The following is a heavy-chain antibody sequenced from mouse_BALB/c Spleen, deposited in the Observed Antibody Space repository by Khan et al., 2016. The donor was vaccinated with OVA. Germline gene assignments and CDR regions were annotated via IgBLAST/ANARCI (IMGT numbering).Heavy chain of an antibody. CDR3: ARAYYRYDERVAS. D-gene: IGHD2-14*01. CDR1: GFTFSDYY. CDR2: IREGGLFT. Sequence: EVQLQESGGGLVKPGGSLKPSCAASGFTFSDYYMYRVRQTSERRLAWVATIREGGLFTYYPDSVKGRFTISRDNAKNIPYLQKTSVKSEDTAMYCCARAYYRYDERVASWGQGTLVTVSA. V-gene: IGHV5-4*02. J-gene: IGHJ3*01.